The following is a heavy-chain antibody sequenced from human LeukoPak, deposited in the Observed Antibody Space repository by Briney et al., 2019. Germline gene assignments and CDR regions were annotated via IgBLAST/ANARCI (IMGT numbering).Heavy chain of an antibody. V-gene: IGHV3-21*01. Sequence: GGSLRLSCAVSGFSFSSHSMSWVRQVPGKGLEWVSSISGRSSYIYYADSVKGRFTISRDNAKNSLYLQMNSLRVEDTAVYYGARDPMHIGYCDGGACYSGLFDNWGQGTLVAVSS. CDR3: ARDPMHIGYCDGGACYSGLFDN. CDR2: ISGRSSYI. D-gene: IGHD2-15*01. CDR1: GFSFSSHS. J-gene: IGHJ4*02.